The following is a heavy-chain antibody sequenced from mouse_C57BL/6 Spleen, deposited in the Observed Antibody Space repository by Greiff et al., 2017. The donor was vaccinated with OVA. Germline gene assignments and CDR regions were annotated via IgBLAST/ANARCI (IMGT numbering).Heavy chain of an antibody. CDR3: ARKGFYGNYVWFAY. J-gene: IGHJ3*01. D-gene: IGHD2-1*01. CDR1: GYTFTDYN. V-gene: IGHV1-18*01. Sequence: EVQLQQSGPELVKPGASVKIPCKASGYTFTDYNMDWVKQSHGKSLEWTGDINPNNGGTIYNQKFKGKATLTVDKSSSTAYMELRSLTSEDTAVYYCARKGFYGNYVWFAYWGQGTLVTVSA. CDR2: INPNNGGT.